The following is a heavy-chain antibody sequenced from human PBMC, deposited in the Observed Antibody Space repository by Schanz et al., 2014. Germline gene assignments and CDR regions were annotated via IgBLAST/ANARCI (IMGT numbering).Heavy chain of an antibody. D-gene: IGHD7-27*01. Sequence: QVQLVESGGGLAKPGGSLGLSCAAPGFIFKDYYMNWLRQAPGKGLEWISYIRRDGTTSYYADKLKGRFTISRDNAKNSLYLEMTSLRGDDTAVYYCAREILNWEAFDIWGQGTVVTVSS. CDR1: GFIFKDYY. J-gene: IGHJ3*02. CDR2: IRRDGTTS. CDR3: AREILNWEAFDI. V-gene: IGHV3-11*01.